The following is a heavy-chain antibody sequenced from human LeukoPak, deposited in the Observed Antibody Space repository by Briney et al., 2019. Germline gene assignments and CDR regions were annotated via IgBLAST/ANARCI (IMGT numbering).Heavy chain of an antibody. CDR3: ARGRRIQPYYYYYMDV. CDR2: INHSGST. J-gene: IGHJ6*03. D-gene: IGHD5-18*01. Sequence: PSETLSLTCAVYGGSFSGYYWSWIRHPPGQGLEWIGEINHSGSTNYNPSLKSRVNISVDTSKNQFSLKLSSVTAADTAVYYCARGRRIQPYYYYYMDVWGKGTTVTVSS. V-gene: IGHV4-34*01. CDR1: GGSFSGYY.